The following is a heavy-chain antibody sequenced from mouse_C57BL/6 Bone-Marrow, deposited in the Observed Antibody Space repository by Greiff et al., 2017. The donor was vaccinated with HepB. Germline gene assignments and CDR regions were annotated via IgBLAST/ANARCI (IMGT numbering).Heavy chain of an antibody. Sequence: VQLQQSGPELVKPGASVKISCKASGYAFSSSWMNWVKQRPGKGLEWIGRIYPGDGDTNYNGKFKGKATLTADKSSSTAYMQLSSLTSEDSAVYFCARKDHCYGSLDYWGQGTTLTVSS. CDR1: GYAFSSSW. V-gene: IGHV1-82*01. CDR2: IYPGDGDT. CDR3: ARKDHCYGSLDY. J-gene: IGHJ2*01. D-gene: IGHD1-1*01.